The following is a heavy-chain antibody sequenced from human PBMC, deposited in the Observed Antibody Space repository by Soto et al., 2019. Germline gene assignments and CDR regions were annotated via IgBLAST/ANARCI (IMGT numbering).Heavy chain of an antibody. CDR2: ASYDGSYK. CDR1: GFTFSSFG. V-gene: IGHV3-30*18. D-gene: IGHD5-12*01. CDR3: AKERSVVATTPDFDY. Sequence: GGSLILSCAASGFTFSSFGMHWVRQAPGKGLEWVAVASYDGSYKYYADSVKGRFTISRDNSKNTLYLQMNSLRAEDTAVYYCAKERSVVATTPDFDYWGQGTLVTVSS. J-gene: IGHJ4*02.